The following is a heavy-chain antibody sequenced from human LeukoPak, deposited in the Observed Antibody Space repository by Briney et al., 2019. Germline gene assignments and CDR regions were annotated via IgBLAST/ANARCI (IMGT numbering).Heavy chain of an antibody. CDR2: ITDSGDST. J-gene: IGHJ4*02. Sequence: GGSLRLSCAASGFTFSNYAMSWVRQAPGKGLEWVAGITDSGDSTSFSDSVKGRFTISRHNSKNTLYLQMSSLRVEDTAIYYCVRERMNVLRLLEWSTFDYWGQGTLAIVSS. CDR3: VRERMNVLRLLEWSTFDY. CDR1: GFTFSNYA. D-gene: IGHD3-3*01. V-gene: IGHV3-23*01.